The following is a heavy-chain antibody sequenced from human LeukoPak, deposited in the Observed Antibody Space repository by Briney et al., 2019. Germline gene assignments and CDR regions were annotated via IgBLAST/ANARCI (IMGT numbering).Heavy chain of an antibody. D-gene: IGHD4-17*01. V-gene: IGHV3-23*01. CDR1: GFTFSSYE. CDR2: ISGSGGTT. Sequence: GGSLTLSCAASGFTFSSYEMNWLRQAPGMGLEGVSAISGSGGTTYYADSVKGRFTISRDNSKNTLYLQMNSLRAEDTAVYYCAKEGSGWAYFGDYVTFDYWGQGTLVTVSS. CDR3: AKEGSGWAYFGDYVTFDY. J-gene: IGHJ4*02.